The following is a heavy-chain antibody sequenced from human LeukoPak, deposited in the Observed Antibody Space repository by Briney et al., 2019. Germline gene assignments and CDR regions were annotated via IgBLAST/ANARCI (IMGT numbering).Heavy chain of an antibody. CDR3: ARDARSIAVAPSDY. V-gene: IGHV1-46*01. CDR2: INPTSGST. CDR1: GYTFTSHY. J-gene: IGHJ4*02. Sequence: GASVKVFCKASGYTFTSHYMHWVRQAPGQGLEWMGIINPTSGSTNYAQKFQGRITMTRDTSTTTVYMELSSLRSEDTAVYYCARDARSIAVAPSDYWGQGTLVTVSS. D-gene: IGHD6-19*01.